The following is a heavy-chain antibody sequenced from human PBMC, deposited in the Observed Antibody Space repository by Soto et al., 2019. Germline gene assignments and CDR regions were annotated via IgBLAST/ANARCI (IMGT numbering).Heavy chain of an antibody. CDR3: ARGGVSTRTFDY. J-gene: IGHJ4*02. D-gene: IGHD3-3*01. Sequence: GESLKISCKGSGYNFAGYWIAWVSQMPGKGLELMGIICPSDSDTRYRPSFQGQVTISADKSISSAYLQWSSLRASDTAMYYCARGGVSTRTFDYWGQGTPVTVSS. CDR1: GYNFAGYW. CDR2: ICPSDSDT. V-gene: IGHV5-51*01.